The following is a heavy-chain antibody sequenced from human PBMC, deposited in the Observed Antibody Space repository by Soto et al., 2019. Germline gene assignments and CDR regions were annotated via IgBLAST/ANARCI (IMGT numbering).Heavy chain of an antibody. CDR2: MGGSSGTI. J-gene: IGHJ5*02. CDR3: TRDALFQSGCLGWFDP. Sequence: EVQLVESGGGLVQTGGSLRLSCAASGFTFSAYGMHWLRQAPGKGLEWVSYMGGSSGTIYYADSVKGRFTISRDNARNSLCLEMDPLRDADTAVYYCTRDALFQSGCLGWFDPWGQGTLVTVSA. CDR1: GFTFSAYG. V-gene: IGHV3-48*02. D-gene: IGHD3-3*01.